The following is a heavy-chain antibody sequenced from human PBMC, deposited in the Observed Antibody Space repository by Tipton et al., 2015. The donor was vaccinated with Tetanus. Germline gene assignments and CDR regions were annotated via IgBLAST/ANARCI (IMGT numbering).Heavy chain of an antibody. CDR3: AREADCSGGSCFSGDFDT. Sequence: SLRLSCAASGFIFSSYGIHWVRQAPGKGLEWLAVSWYDGTGKYYANSVKGRFTISRDNSKNTLYLQMSSLRAEDTALYYCAREADCSGGSCFSGDFDTWGQGTQVTVSS. CDR1: GFIFSSYG. CDR2: SWYDGTGK. J-gene: IGHJ4*02. V-gene: IGHV3-33*01. D-gene: IGHD2-15*01.